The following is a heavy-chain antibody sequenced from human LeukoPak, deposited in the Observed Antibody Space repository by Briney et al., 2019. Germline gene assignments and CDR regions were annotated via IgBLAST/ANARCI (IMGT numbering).Heavy chain of an antibody. CDR1: GFTFSSYG. D-gene: IGHD1-7*01. CDR2: IWYGGSNK. J-gene: IGHJ4*02. Sequence: GGSLRLSCAASGFTFSSYGMHWVRQAPGKGLEWVAVIWYGGSNKYYADSVKGRFTISRDNSKNTLYLQMNSLRAEDTAVYYCAKNWNLGYFDYWGQGTLVTVSS. CDR3: AKNWNLGYFDY. V-gene: IGHV3-30*02.